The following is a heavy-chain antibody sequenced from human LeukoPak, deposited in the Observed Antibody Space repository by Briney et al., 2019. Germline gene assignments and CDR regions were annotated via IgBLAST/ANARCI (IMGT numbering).Heavy chain of an antibody. J-gene: IGHJ4*02. D-gene: IGHD4-23*01. CDR1: GGSISSHY. V-gene: IGHV4-59*11. CDR2: MFFTGDT. Sequence: SYTLSLTCTVSGGSISSHYWSWLRQPPGKGLDWIGWMFFTGDTNYNPSLKSRVTISVDHSKNQFSLKLTSVTAADTAVYYCAKEGNDYGANSIDYWGQGTLVTVSS. CDR3: AKEGNDYGANSIDY.